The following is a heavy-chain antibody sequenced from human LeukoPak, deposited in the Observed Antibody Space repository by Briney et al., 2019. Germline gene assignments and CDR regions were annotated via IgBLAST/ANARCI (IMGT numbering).Heavy chain of an antibody. D-gene: IGHD4/OR15-4a*01. CDR2: IYYSGST. CDR1: GDSISSSGYY. Sequence: SETLSLTCTVSGDSISSSGYYWGCIRQPPGKGLEWIGSIYYSGSTYYNPSLKSRVTISVDTSKNQFSLKLSSVTAADTAVYYCSSSDYVYYFDYWGQGTLVTVSS. J-gene: IGHJ4*02. CDR3: SSSDYVYYFDY. V-gene: IGHV4-39*01.